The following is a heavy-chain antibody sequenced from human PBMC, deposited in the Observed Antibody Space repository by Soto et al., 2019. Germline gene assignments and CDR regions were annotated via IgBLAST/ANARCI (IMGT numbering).Heavy chain of an antibody. CDR1: GDSISTSNYY. CDR2: LFYSGGT. V-gene: IGHV4-39*07. CDR3: ARRGGGDYLFDS. D-gene: IGHD4-17*01. Sequence: QLQLQESGPGLVKPSETLSLTCSVSGDSISTSNYYWGWIRQPPGKGLEWIGHLFYSGGTYYNPSLTSRVSISVETSKNAFSLKLTSITAADTAIYFCARRGGGDYLFDSWGQGILVTVSS. J-gene: IGHJ4*02.